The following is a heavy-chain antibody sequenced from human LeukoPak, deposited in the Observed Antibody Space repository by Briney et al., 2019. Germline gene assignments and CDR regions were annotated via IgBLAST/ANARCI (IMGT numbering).Heavy chain of an antibody. Sequence: SETLSLTCTVSGGSISSYYWSWIRQPPGKGLEWIGEINHSGSTNYNPSLKSRVTISVDTSKNQFSLKLSSVTAADTAVYYCARDRLERRAYAFDIWGQGTMVTVSS. CDR3: ARDRLERRAYAFDI. CDR1: GGSISSYY. CDR2: INHSGST. V-gene: IGHV4-34*01. D-gene: IGHD1-1*01. J-gene: IGHJ3*02.